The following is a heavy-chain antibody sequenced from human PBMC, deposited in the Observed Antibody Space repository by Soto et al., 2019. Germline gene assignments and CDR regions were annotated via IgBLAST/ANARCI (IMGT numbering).Heavy chain of an antibody. CDR1: EYTFSSYT. V-gene: IGHV1-3*01. Sequence: QVQLVQTGAEVKKPGASVKVSCKASEYTFSSYTLHWVRQAPGQRLEWMGWINAGNGDSKYSQKFQGRVSISRDTSASTASMELSSLTSEDTAVYYCARELQGLYYFDYWGQGSLVTDSS. J-gene: IGHJ4*02. CDR3: ARELQGLYYFDY. D-gene: IGHD4-4*01. CDR2: INAGNGDS.